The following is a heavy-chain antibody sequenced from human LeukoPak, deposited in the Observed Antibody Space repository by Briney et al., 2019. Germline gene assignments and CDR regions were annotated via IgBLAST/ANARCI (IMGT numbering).Heavy chain of an antibody. CDR1: GGSISSGDYY. CDR3: ARDISMVRGFDETGPKNDAFDI. V-gene: IGHV4-30-4*01. J-gene: IGHJ3*02. CDR2: IYFNGDT. D-gene: IGHD3-10*01. Sequence: NSSETLSLTCSVSGGSISSGDYYWSWVRQSPEKGLEWIGYIYFNGDTDYNPSLKSRVTIAVDTSKNQFSLKLSSVTAADTAVYYCARDISMVRGFDETGPKNDAFDIWGQGTMVTVSS.